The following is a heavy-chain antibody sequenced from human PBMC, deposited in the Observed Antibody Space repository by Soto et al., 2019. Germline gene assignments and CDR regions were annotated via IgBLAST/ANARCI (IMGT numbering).Heavy chain of an antibody. D-gene: IGHD5-18*01. CDR1: GFSLSTSGVN. J-gene: IGHJ4*02. CDR3: AHRRRGFSYGHYFDY. Sequence: QITLKESGPTLVKPTQTLTLTCTFSGFSLSTSGVNVGWIRQPPGKALEWLALIYWDDAKRYSPSLKNRLTITKDTPKNQVVLTMTNIDPVDTATYYCAHRRRGFSYGHYFDYWGQGTLVTVSS. V-gene: IGHV2-5*02. CDR2: IYWDDAK.